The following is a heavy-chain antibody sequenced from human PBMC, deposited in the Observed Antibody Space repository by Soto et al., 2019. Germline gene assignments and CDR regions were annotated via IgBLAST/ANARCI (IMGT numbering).Heavy chain of an antibody. CDR1: GYTFTSYD. Sequence: ASVKVSCKASGYTFTSYDINWVRQATGQGLEWMGWMNPNSGNTGYAQKFQGRVAMTRNTSISTAYMELSSLRSEDTAVYYCARVGRLGYYDFWSGYSAYFDYWGQGPLVTVS. D-gene: IGHD3-3*01. V-gene: IGHV1-8*01. CDR3: ARVGRLGYYDFWSGYSAYFDY. CDR2: MNPNSGNT. J-gene: IGHJ4*02.